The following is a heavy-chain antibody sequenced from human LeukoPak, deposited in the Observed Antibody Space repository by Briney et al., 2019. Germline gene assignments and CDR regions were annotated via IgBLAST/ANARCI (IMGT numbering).Heavy chain of an antibody. Sequence: PSETLSLTCTVSGGSISSSSYYWGWIRQPPGKGLEWIGSIYYSGSTYYNPSLKSRVTISVDTSKNQFSLKLSSVTAADTAVYYCARGEEGFDYWGQGTLVTVSS. J-gene: IGHJ4*02. CDR1: GGSISSSSYY. D-gene: IGHD3-16*01. CDR2: IYYSGST. CDR3: ARGEEGFDY. V-gene: IGHV4-39*07.